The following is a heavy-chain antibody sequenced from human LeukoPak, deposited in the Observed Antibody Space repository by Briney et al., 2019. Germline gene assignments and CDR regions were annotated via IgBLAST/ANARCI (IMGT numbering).Heavy chain of an antibody. D-gene: IGHD1-26*01. CDR1: GFSFSRYN. Sequence: GGSLRLSRAASGFSFSRYNMHWVRQAPGKGLEWVAVISYDGSNNYYADSVKGRFTISRDNSKNTLHLQMNSLRPEDTAVYYCARVVGASYFDYWGQGTLVTVSS. CDR2: ISYDGSNN. V-gene: IGHV3-30-3*01. CDR3: ARVVGASYFDY. J-gene: IGHJ4*02.